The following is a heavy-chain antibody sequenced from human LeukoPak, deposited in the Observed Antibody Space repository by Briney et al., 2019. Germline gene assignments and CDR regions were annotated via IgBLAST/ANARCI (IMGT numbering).Heavy chain of an antibody. J-gene: IGHJ4*02. CDR3: ARDLGAGIAAAGTFDY. V-gene: IGHV1-8*01. Sequence: ASVKVSCKASGYTFTSYDINWVRQATGQGLEWMGWMNPNSGNTGYAQKFQGRVTMTRNTSISTAYMELSSLRSDDTAVYYCARDLGAGIAAAGTFDYWGQGTLVTVSS. D-gene: IGHD6-13*01. CDR1: GYTFTSYD. CDR2: MNPNSGNT.